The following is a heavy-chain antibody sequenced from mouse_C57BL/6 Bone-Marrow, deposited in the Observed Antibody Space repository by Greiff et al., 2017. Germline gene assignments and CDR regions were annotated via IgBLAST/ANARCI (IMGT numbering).Heavy chain of an antibody. CDR2: IYPRSGNT. CDR3: AREGDGYL. J-gene: IGHJ3*01. CDR1: GYTFTSYG. D-gene: IGHD2-3*01. V-gene: IGHV1-81*01. Sequence: VKLMESGAELARPGASVKLSCKASGYTFTSYGISWVKQRTGQGLEWIGEIYPRSGNTYYNEKFKGKATLTADKSSSTAYMELRSLTSEDSAVYFCAREGDGYLWGQGTLVTVSA.